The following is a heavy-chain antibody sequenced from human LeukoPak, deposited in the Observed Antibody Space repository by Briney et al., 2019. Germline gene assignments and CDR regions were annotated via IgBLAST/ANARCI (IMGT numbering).Heavy chain of an antibody. Sequence: SQTLSLTCTVSGGSISSSSYYWGWIRQPPGKGLEWIGSIYYSGSTYYNPSLKSRVTISVDTSKNQFSLKLSSVTAADTAVYYCARHTSGYSSWDAFDIWGQGTMVTVSS. D-gene: IGHD3-22*01. CDR2: IYYSGST. CDR3: ARHTSGYSSWDAFDI. V-gene: IGHV4-39*01. J-gene: IGHJ3*02. CDR1: GGSISSSSYY.